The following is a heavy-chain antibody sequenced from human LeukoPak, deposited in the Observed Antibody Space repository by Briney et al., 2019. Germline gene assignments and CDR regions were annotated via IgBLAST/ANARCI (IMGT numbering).Heavy chain of an antibody. D-gene: IGHD5-24*01. CDR2: MNPNSGNT. CDR1: GYTFTSYD. J-gene: IGHJ4*02. Sequence: PRASVKVSCKASGYTFTSYDINWVRQATGQGLEWMGWMNPNSGNTGYAQKFQGRVTKTRNTSISTAYMELSSLRSEDTAVYYCALEMATSPFDYWGQGTLVTVSS. V-gene: IGHV1-8*01. CDR3: ALEMATSPFDY.